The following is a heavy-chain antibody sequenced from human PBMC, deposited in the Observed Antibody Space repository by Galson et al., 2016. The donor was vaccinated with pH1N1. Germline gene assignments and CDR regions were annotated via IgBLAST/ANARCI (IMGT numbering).Heavy chain of an antibody. Sequence: QSGAEVKKPGESLKISCKASGYSFTDYWIGWVRQMTGKGLGWMGIIFPGDSDTRYSPAFQGQVTISADKSINTAYLQWSSLKASDTAIYYCARRRGSDFAAWGQGTLVTVST. J-gene: IGHJ4*02. D-gene: IGHD3-16*01. CDR1: GYSFTDYW. CDR2: IFPGDSDT. CDR3: ARRRGSDFAA. V-gene: IGHV5-51*03.